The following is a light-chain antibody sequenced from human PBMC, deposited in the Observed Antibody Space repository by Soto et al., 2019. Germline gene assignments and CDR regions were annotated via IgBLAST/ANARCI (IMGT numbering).Light chain of an antibody. V-gene: IGKV1-6*01. CDR2: AAS. CDR3: LLDFRYFWA. J-gene: IGKJ1*01. CDR1: QAIRTA. Sequence: IQMTQSPSSLYASVGDRVTITCRASQAIRTALGWYQQKPGKVPKLLIYAASILQSGVPSRFSGSGSGTDFTLTISSLQPEDFATYYCLLDFRYFWAFGQGTKVEIK.